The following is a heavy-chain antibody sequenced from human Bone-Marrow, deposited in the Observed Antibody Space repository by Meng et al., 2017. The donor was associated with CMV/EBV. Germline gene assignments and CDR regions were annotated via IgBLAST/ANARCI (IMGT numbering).Heavy chain of an antibody. CDR1: GYTFTGYY. CDR3: ARIKSAIAVAASFDY. D-gene: IGHD6-19*01. Sequence: ASVKVSCKASGYTFTGYYMHWVRQAPGQGLEWMGWINPNSGGTNYAQKFQGRVTMTRDTSISTAYMELSRLRSDDTAVYYCARIKSAIAVAASFDYWGQGPLVTVYS. V-gene: IGHV1-2*02. J-gene: IGHJ4*02. CDR2: INPNSGGT.